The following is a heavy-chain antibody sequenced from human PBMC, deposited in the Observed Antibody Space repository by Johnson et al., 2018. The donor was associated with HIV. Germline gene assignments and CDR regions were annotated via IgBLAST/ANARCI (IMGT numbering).Heavy chain of an antibody. CDR3: VRRFYDSSAFDI. J-gene: IGHJ3*02. Sequence: QVQLVESGGGVVQPGGSLRLSCAASGFTFSSYGMHWVRQAPGKGLEWVAFIRYDGSNKYYADSVKGRFTISRDNSKTTLYLQMNSLRAEETAVYYCVRRFYDSSAFDIWGQGTLVTVSS. CDR2: IRYDGSNK. D-gene: IGHD3-22*01. V-gene: IGHV3-30*02. CDR1: GFTFSSYG.